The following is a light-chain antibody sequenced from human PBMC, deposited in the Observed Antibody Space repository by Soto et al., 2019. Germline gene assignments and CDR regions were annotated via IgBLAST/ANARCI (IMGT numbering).Light chain of an antibody. CDR1: SSNIGSNT. J-gene: IGLJ3*02. V-gene: IGLV1-44*01. Sequence: QSVLTQPPSASGTPGQRVTISCSGSSSNIGSNTVNWYQQLPGTAPKLLIYSNNQRPSGVPDRFSGSKSGPSDSLAISGLQSEDEADYYCAAWDDSLNGWVFGGGTQLTV. CDR2: SNN. CDR3: AAWDDSLNGWV.